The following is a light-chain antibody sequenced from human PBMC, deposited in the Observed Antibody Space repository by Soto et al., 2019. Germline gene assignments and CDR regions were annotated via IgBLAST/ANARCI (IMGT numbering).Light chain of an antibody. Sequence: SVLTQPRSVSGSPGQSVTISCTGTSSDVGRYDHVSWYQQHPGKAPKLIVYDVTERPSGVPDRFSGSKSGNTASLTISGLQAEDEADYSCCSFAGSYSYVFGTGTKVTVL. V-gene: IGLV2-11*01. J-gene: IGLJ1*01. CDR1: SSDVGRYDH. CDR3: CSFAGSYSYV. CDR2: DVT.